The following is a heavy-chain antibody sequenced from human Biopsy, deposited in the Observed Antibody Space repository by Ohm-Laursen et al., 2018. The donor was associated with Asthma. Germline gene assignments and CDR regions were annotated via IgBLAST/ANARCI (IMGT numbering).Heavy chain of an antibody. Sequence: SVKVSCKSLGGTFNTYVIGWVRQAPGQGLEWMGGINSVFGTTTYPQKFQDRVTITADDSMSTVYMELSGLRSEDTAVYYCARKAGSCISRTCYSLDFWGQGTLVTVSS. J-gene: IGHJ4*02. CDR2: INSVFGTT. D-gene: IGHD2-2*01. CDR1: GGTFNTYV. CDR3: ARKAGSCISRTCYSLDF. V-gene: IGHV1-69*13.